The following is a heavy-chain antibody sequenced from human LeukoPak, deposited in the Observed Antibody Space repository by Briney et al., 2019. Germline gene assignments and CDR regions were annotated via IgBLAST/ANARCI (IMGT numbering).Heavy chain of an antibody. CDR1: GFTFSSYA. D-gene: IGHD4-17*01. J-gene: IGHJ4*02. CDR2: ISASGATT. Sequence: GGSLRLSCAASGFTFSSYALNWVPQAPGKGLECFSIISASGATTYYADSVEGRFTIYRDNSKNTLYLQMNSLRAEDTAVYYCPRKNTVTNGPRPHDSSGQGTLVTVSS. V-gene: IGHV3-23*01. CDR3: PRKNTVTNGPRPHDS.